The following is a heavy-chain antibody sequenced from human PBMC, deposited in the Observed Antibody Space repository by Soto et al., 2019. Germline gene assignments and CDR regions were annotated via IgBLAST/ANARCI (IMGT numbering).Heavy chain of an antibody. CDR3: ARAAAGPYYYYGMDV. CDR2: IYPGDSES. Sequence: GESLKISCQGSGYRFTDYWIGWVRQMPGKGLEWMGIIYPGDSESRYSPSFQGQVTISADKSISTAYLQWSSLKASDTAMYYCARAAAGPYYYYGMDVWGQGTTVTVSS. CDR1: GYRFTDYW. V-gene: IGHV5-51*01. D-gene: IGHD6-13*01. J-gene: IGHJ6*02.